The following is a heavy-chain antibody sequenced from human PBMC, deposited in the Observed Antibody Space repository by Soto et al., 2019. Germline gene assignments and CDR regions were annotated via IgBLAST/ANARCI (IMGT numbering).Heavy chain of an antibody. CDR1: GGSISSSSYY. D-gene: IGHD4-17*01. CDR2: IYYSGST. CDR3: ARHLSQFDDYGDYPIYFDY. V-gene: IGHV4-39*01. J-gene: IGHJ4*02. Sequence: SETLSLTCTVSGGSISSSSYYWGWIRQPPGKGLEWIGSIYYSGSTYYNPSLKSRVTISVDTSKNQFSLKLSSVTAADTAVYYCARHLSQFDDYGDYPIYFDYWGQGTLVTVSS.